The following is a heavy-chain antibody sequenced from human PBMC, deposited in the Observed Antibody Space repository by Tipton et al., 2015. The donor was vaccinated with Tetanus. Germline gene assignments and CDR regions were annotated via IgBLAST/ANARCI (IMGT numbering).Heavy chain of an antibody. Sequence: GLVKPSETLSLTCAVYGASFSDYYWSWIRQAPGKGLEWIGEINHSGNTNHNPSLKSRVTLSVDTSKNQFSLKLSSVTAADTAVYYCARGTDDYWGQGTLVPVSS. CDR1: GASFSDYY. J-gene: IGHJ4*02. V-gene: IGHV4-34*01. CDR2: INHSGNT. CDR3: ARGTDDY.